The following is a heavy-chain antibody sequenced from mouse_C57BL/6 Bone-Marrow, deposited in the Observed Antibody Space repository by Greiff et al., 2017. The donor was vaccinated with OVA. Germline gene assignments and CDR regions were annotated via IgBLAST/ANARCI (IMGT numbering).Heavy chain of an antibody. J-gene: IGHJ1*03. CDR2: IDPNSGGT. Sequence: QQSCKASGYTFTSYWMHWVKQRPGRGLEWIGRIDPNSGGTKYNEKFKSKATLTVDKPSSTAYMQLSSLTSEDSAVYYCARRTLAGSSYWYFDVWGTGTTVTVSS. CDR1: GYTFTSYW. V-gene: IGHV1-72*01. CDR3: ARRTLAGSSYWYFDV. D-gene: IGHD1-1*01.